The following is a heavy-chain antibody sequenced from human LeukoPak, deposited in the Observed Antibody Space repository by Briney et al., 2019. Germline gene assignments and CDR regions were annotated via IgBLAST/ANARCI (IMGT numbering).Heavy chain of an antibody. CDR1: GGSVSSGSYY. J-gene: IGHJ4*02. Sequence: PSETLSLTCTVSGGSVSSGSYYWSWIRQPPGKGLEWIGYIYYSGSTNYNPSLKSRVTISVDTSKNQFSLKLSSVTAADTAVYYCATGTTALDYWGQGTLVTVSS. CDR3: ATGTTALDY. D-gene: IGHD1-7*01. CDR2: IYYSGST. V-gene: IGHV4-61*01.